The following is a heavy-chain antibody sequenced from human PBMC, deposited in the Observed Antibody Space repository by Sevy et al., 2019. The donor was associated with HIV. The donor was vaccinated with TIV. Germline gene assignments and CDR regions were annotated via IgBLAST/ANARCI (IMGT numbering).Heavy chain of an antibody. J-gene: IGHJ6*02. CDR3: ARDGNSGGYYYYGMDV. CDR2: ISYDGSNK. V-gene: IGHV3-30*04. Sequence: LSLTCAASGFTFSSYAMHWVRQAPGKGLEWVAVISYDGSNKYYADSVKGRFTISRDNSKNTLYLQMNSLRAEDTAVYYCARDGNSGGYYYYGMDVWGQGTTVTVSS. CDR1: GFTFSSYA. D-gene: IGHD3-16*01.